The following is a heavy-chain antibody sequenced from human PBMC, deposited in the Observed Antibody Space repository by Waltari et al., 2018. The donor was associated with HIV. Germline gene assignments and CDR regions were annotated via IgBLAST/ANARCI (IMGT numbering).Heavy chain of an antibody. Sequence: QVQLVQSGAEVKKPGSSVKVSCKASGGTFSSYAISWVRQAPGQGLEWMGGIIPNFGTANYAQKFQGRVTITADESTSTAYMELSSLRSEDTAVYYCARGPYCGGDCYFTNAFDIWGQGTMVTVSS. CDR3: ARGPYCGGDCYFTNAFDI. D-gene: IGHD2-21*02. CDR2: IIPNFGTA. V-gene: IGHV1-69*01. J-gene: IGHJ3*02. CDR1: GGTFSSYA.